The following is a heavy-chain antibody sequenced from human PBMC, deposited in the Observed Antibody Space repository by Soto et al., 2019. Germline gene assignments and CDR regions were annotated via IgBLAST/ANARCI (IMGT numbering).Heavy chain of an antibody. J-gene: IGHJ6*02. Sequence: PGGSLRLSCAASGFTFSSYAMSWVRQAPGKGLEWVSAISGSGGSTYYADSVKGRFTISRDNSKNTLYLQMNSLRAEDTAVYYCAKDGYTWLVGYYYGMDLWGQGTTVPVSS. V-gene: IGHV3-23*01. CDR3: AKDGYTWLVGYYYGMDL. CDR1: GFTFSSYA. CDR2: ISGSGGST. D-gene: IGHD1-20*01.